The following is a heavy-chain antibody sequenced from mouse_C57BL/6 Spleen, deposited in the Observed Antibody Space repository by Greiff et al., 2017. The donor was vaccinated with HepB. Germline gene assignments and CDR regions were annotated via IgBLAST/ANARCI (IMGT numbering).Heavy chain of an antibody. J-gene: IGHJ4*01. CDR3: AKNLYDYDEAYAMDY. D-gene: IGHD2-4*01. V-gene: IGHV2-5*01. Sequence: QVQLQQSGPGLVQPSQSLSITCTVSGFSLTSYGVHWVRQSPGKGLEWLGVIWRGGSTDYNAAFMSRLSITKDNSKSQVFFKMNSLQADDTAIYYCAKNLYDYDEAYAMDYWGQGTSVTVSS. CDR1: GFSLTSYG. CDR2: IWRGGST.